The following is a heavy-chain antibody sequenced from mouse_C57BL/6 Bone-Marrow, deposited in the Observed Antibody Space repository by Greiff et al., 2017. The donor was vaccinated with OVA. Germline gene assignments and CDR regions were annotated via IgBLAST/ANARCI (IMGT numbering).Heavy chain of an antibody. CDR2: ISDGGSYT. D-gene: IGHD1-1*01. CDR1: GFTFSSYA. CDR3: ARDKVDYYGSSPYYFDY. J-gene: IGHJ2*01. Sequence: EVQLQESGGGLVKPGGSLKLSCAASGFTFSSYAMSWVRQTPEKRLEWVATISDGGSYTYYPDNVKGRFTISRDNAKNNLYLQMSHLKSEDTAMYYCARDKVDYYGSSPYYFDYWGQGTTLTVSS. V-gene: IGHV5-4*01.